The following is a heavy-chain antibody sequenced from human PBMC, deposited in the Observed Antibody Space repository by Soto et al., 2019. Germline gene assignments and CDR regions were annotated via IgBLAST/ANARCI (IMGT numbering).Heavy chain of an antibody. V-gene: IGHV4-39*01. Sequence: QLHESGPGQVKSSETLSLICTVSGDSLRSSYHYWGWIRQSPGKGLEWLGSIYYTGNTYYNPSLKSRVRISADMATNQISLRLRAESVADTAVYYCVRVEMYAGEFTPNFDRWGKGALVTVSS. J-gene: IGHJ4*02. CDR3: VRVEMYAGEFTPNFDR. CDR2: IYYTGNT. CDR1: GDSLRSSYHY. D-gene: IGHD2-8*01.